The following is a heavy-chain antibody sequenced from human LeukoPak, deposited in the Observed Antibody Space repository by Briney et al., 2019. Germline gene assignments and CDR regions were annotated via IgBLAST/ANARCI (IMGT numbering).Heavy chain of an antibody. J-gene: IGHJ4*02. V-gene: IGHV3-53*01. CDR3: ARIGLTTGMLPDD. CDR2: IYSGGST. Sequence: GGSLRLSCAASGFTVSSNYISWVRQAPGKGLEWVSVIYSGGSTYYADSVKGRFTISRDNSKNTLYLQMNSLRVADTAVYYCARIGLTTGMLPDDWGQGALVTVSS. CDR1: GFTVSSNY. D-gene: IGHD1-1*01.